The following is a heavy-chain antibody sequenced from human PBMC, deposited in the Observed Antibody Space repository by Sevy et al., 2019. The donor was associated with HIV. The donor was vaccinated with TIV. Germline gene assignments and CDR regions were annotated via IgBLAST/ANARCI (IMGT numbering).Heavy chain of an antibody. CDR2: FDPEDGET. CDR3: ATESRSVWGSYRFFGY. J-gene: IGHJ4*02. CDR1: GYTLTELS. V-gene: IGHV1-24*01. D-gene: IGHD3-16*02. Sequence: ASVKVSCKVSGYTLTELSMHWVRQAPGKGLEWLGGFDPEDGETVYAQKFQGRVTMTEDTSTDTVYLELSSLRAEDPAVYYCATESRSVWGSYRFFGYWGQGTLVTVSS.